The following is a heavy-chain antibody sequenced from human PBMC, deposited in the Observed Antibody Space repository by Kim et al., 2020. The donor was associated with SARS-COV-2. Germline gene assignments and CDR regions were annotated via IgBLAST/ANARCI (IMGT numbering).Heavy chain of an antibody. J-gene: IGHJ4*02. CDR3: ARRIAARPGGYYFDY. V-gene: IGHV3-21*01. CDR1: GFTFSSYS. Sequence: GGSLRLSCAASGFTFSSYSMNWVRQAPGKGLEWVSSISSSSSYIYYADSVKGRFTISRDNAKNSLYLQMNSLRAEDTAVYYCARRIAARPGGYYFDYWGQGTLVTVSS. D-gene: IGHD6-6*01. CDR2: ISSSSSYI.